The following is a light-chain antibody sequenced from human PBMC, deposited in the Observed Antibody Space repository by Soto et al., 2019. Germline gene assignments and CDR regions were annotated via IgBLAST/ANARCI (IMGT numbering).Light chain of an antibody. CDR1: QSVLYSSNNMNY. J-gene: IGKJ2*01. CDR2: WAS. V-gene: IGKV4-1*01. CDR3: QQYLSTPPT. Sequence: DIVMTQSPDSLAVSLGERATINCKSTQSVLYSSNNMNYLAWYQQKPGQPPKLLIYWASTRGSGVPDRFSGSGSGIDFTLTISSLQAEDVAVYYCQQYLSTPPTFGHGTNLEIK.